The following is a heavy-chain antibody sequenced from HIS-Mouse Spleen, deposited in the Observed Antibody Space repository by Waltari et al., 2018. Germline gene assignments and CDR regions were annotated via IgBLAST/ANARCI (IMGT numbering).Heavy chain of an antibody. V-gene: IGHV3-74*01. D-gene: IGHD6-6*01. CDR2: VNSDGSRT. CDR3: ARDLGYSSSSEVWFDP. J-gene: IGHJ5*02. CDR1: GFNFIAVW. Sequence: VQLVVSGGGVVQPAGSLRRAWAASGFNFIAVWLHWVRQAPGQGLVWVSRVNSDGSRTSYTDSVKGRFTISRDNAKNTLYLQMNSLRAEDTAVYYCARDLGYSSSSEVWFDPWGQGTLVTVSS.